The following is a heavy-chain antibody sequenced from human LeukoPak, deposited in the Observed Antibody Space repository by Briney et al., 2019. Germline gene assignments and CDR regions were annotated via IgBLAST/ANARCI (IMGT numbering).Heavy chain of an antibody. V-gene: IGHV1-18*04. Sequence: ASVKVSCKASGYTFTGYYMHWVRQAPGQGLEWMGWISAYNGNTNYAQKLQGRVTMTTDTSTSTAYMELRSLRSDDTAVYYCARVKYYYYGMDVWGQGTTVTVSS. CDR1: GYTFTGYY. CDR3: ARVKYYYYGMDV. CDR2: ISAYNGNT. J-gene: IGHJ6*02.